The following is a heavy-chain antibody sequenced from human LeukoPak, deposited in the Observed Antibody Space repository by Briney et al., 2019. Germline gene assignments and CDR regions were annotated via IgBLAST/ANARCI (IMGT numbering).Heavy chain of an antibody. CDR3: CEILSSHTGVEYLYVDY. D-gene: IGHD2-21*01. V-gene: IGHV3-23*01. CDR1: GFTFSSYA. Sequence: GGSLRLSCAASGFTFSSYAMSWVRQAPGKGLEWVSAITGSGGNTYYADSVKGRFTISRDNSKNTLYLQMNSLRAEDTAVYYCCEILSSHTGVEYLYVDYWGQGTLVTVSS. CDR2: ITGSGGNT. J-gene: IGHJ4*02.